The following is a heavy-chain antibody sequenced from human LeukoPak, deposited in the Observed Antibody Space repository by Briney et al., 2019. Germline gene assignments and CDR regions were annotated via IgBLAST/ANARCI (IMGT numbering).Heavy chain of an antibody. CDR1: GGTFSNYA. V-gene: IGHV1-69*05. CDR3: ARAQAGDYYWPLDL. J-gene: IGHJ5*02. D-gene: IGHD2-21*02. Sequence: SVKVSCKASGGTFSNYALSWVRQAPGQGLEWVGAIIPFLDTSNYPPKFQDRVTITTDESTSTAYMELSSLRSDDTAVFYCARAQAGDYYWPLDLWGQGTLVNVSS. CDR2: IIPFLDTS.